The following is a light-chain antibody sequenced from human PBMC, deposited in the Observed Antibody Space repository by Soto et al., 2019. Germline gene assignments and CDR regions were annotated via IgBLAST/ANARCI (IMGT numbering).Light chain of an antibody. J-gene: IGLJ2*01. Sequence: QSVLTQPPSASGTPGQRVTISCSGSISNIGSNFIYWYQQLPGTAPKLLIYRNNERPPGVPDRFSGSKSGTSASLAISGLRSDDEADYHCAAWDDSLSGVVFGGGTKLTVL. CDR1: ISNIGSNF. CDR2: RNN. CDR3: AAWDDSLSGVV. V-gene: IGLV1-47*01.